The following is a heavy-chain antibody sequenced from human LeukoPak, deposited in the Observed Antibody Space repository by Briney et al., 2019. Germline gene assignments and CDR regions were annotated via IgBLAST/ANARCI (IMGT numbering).Heavy chain of an antibody. J-gene: IGHJ4*02. V-gene: IGHV3-64*01. D-gene: IGHD3-9*01. CDR2: ISCNRGST. CDR1: GFTFSSYA. CDR3: ARSSAYSHILTGDFDY. Sequence: GGSLRLSCAASGFTFSSYAMRGGRHAPGKGLEYGSAISCNRGSTYYANSVKGRFTISRDNSKNTLYLQMGSLRAEDMAVYYCARSSAYSHILTGDFDYSGQGTLVTVSS.